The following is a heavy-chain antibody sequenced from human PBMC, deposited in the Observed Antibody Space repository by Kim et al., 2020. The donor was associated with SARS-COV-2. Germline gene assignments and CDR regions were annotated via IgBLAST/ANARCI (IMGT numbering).Heavy chain of an antibody. D-gene: IGHD4-4*01. J-gene: IGHJ4*02. CDR3: ARDPVADGYSFFDY. V-gene: IGHV3-53*01. Sequence: APSVQGRFTVSRDYYKTTLSLQMDSLRIEDTAIYYCARDPVADGYSFFDYWGRGTLVTVSS.